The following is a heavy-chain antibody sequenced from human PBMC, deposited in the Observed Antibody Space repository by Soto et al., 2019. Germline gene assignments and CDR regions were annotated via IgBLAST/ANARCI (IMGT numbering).Heavy chain of an antibody. CDR3: ARGRYGDY. V-gene: IGHV1-18*01. J-gene: IGHJ4*02. D-gene: IGHD1-1*01. CDR1: GYTFTSYG. Sequence: QVHLVQSGTEVKKPGASVKVSCKGSGYTFTSYGITWVRQAPGQGLEWMGWISAHNGNTDYAQKLQGRVTVTRDTSTSTAYMELRSLRSDDTAVYYCARGRYGDYWGQGALVTVSS. CDR2: ISAHNGNT.